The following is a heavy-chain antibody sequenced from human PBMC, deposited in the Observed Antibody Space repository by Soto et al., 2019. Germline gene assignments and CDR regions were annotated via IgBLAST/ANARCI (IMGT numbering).Heavy chain of an antibody. J-gene: IGHJ4*02. V-gene: IGHV3-9*01. CDR1: GFDFDDHA. CDR3: TRDIFRTITTVDF. D-gene: IGHD1-1*01. CDR2: ISWNGAYI. Sequence: EVQLVESGGGLVQPGGSLRLSCVGSGFDFDDHAMSWVRQVPGKGLEWVSGISWNGAYIGYANSVRGRFTISRDDAEHSLYLQMNSLRPEDTALYFCTRDIFRTITTVDFWGQGTLVTVSS.